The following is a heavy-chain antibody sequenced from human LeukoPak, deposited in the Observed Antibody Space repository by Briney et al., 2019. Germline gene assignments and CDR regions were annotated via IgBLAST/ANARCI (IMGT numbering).Heavy chain of an antibody. Sequence: GASVKVSCKVSGYTLTELSMHWVRQAPGKGLEWMGGFDPEDGETIYAQKFQGRVTMTEDTSTDTAYMELSSLRSEDTAVYYCTRWESGNDPFDYWGQGTLVTVSS. CDR3: TRWESGNDPFDY. CDR2: FDPEDGET. CDR1: GYTLTELS. D-gene: IGHD1-26*01. J-gene: IGHJ4*02. V-gene: IGHV1-24*01.